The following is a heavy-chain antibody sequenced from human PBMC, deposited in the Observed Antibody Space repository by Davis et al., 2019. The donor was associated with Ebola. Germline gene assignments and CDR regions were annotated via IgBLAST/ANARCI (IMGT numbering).Heavy chain of an antibody. CDR3: APRGGLVLY. J-gene: IGHJ4*02. Sequence: WVRQPPAKGLERVSAISGSGGSTYHPHPVKGRFTISRDNSKNPLYLQMNSLRAEDTAVYYGAPRGGLVLYWGQGTLVTVSS. V-gene: IGHV3-23*01. D-gene: IGHD6-6*01. CDR2: ISGSGGST.